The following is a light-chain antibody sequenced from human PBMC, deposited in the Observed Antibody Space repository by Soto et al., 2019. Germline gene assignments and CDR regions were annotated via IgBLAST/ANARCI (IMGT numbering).Light chain of an antibody. V-gene: IGKV3-15*01. Sequence: EIVMTQSPATLSVSPGEGATLSCKASQNVYNNLAWYQQRPGQPPRLLIYDASTRATGISARFSGSGYGTEFTLTISSLQSEDFAVYFCQQCINWPLTFGGGTKVDIK. CDR3: QQCINWPLT. J-gene: IGKJ4*01. CDR2: DAS. CDR1: QNVYNN.